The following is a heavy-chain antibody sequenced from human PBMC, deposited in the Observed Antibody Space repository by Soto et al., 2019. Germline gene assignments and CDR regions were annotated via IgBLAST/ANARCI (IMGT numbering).Heavy chain of an antibody. CDR2: INHSGST. D-gene: IGHD4-17*01. CDR3: ASSVAVTTFRDAFDL. V-gene: IGHV4-34*01. CDR1: GGSFSGYY. J-gene: IGHJ3*01. Sequence: QVQLQQWGAGLLKPSETLSLTCAVYGGSFSGYYWSWIRQPPGKGLEWTGEINHSGSTNYNPSLKSRVTISVDTSKNQVCLKLSSVTAADTAVYYCASSVAVTTFRDAFDLWGQGTMVTVSS.